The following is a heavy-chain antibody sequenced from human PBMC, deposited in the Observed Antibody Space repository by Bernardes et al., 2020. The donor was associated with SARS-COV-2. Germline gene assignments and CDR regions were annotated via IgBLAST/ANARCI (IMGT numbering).Heavy chain of an antibody. V-gene: IGHV1-18*01. CDR1: GYTFTSYG. J-gene: IGHJ5*02. CDR3: ATVVGYTYGGGWFDP. CDR2: ISAYNGDT. Sequence: ASVKVSCKASGYTFTSYGISWVRQAPGQGLEWMGWISAYNGDTSYAQNLQGRVTMTTDTSTSTAYMELRSLRSDDTAVYFCATVVGYTYGGGWFDPWGQGTQVTVSS. D-gene: IGHD5-18*01.